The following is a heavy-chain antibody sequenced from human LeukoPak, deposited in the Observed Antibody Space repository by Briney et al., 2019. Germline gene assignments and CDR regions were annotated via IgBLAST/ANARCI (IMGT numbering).Heavy chain of an antibody. J-gene: IGHJ4*02. CDR3: AGQGRPGFASGY. Sequence: SETLSLTCTVSGGSIRSDGYYWAWIRQPPGKGLEWIGSIYYTGSTYYNPSLKTRVTISVDTSKNQFSLKLSSVTAADTAVYYCAGQGRPGFASGYWGQGTLVTVSS. D-gene: IGHD3-10*01. CDR2: IYYTGST. CDR1: GGSIRSDGYY. V-gene: IGHV4-39*01.